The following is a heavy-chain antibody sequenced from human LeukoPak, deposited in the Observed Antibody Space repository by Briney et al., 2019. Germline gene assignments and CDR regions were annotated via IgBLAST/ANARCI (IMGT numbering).Heavy chain of an antibody. CDR2: IYYSGST. V-gene: IGHV4-31*03. CDR1: GGSISSGGYY. CDR3: ARGYGDSPYFDY. Sequence: SQTLSLTCTVSGGSISSGGYYWRWIRQHPGKGLEWIGYIYYSGSTYYNPSLKSRVTISVDTSKNQFSLKLSSVTAADTAVYYCARGYGDSPYFDYWGQGTLVTVSS. D-gene: IGHD4-17*01. J-gene: IGHJ4*02.